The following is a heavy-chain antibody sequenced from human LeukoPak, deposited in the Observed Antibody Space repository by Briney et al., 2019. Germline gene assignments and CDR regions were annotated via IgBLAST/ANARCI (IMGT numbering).Heavy chain of an antibody. CDR3: ATGPTVTRLDY. D-gene: IGHD4-17*01. V-gene: IGHV1-46*01. J-gene: IGHJ4*02. Sequence: ASVKVSCKASGYTFTIYYMHWVRQAPGQGLEWMGIINPSAGSTSYAQTFQGRVTMTRDTSTSTVYLELSSLTSEDTAVYYCATGPTVTRLDYWGQGTLVTVSS. CDR1: GYTFTIYY. CDR2: INPSAGST.